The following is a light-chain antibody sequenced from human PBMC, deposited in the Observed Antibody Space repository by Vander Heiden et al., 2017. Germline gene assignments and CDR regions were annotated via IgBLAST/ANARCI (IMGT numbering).Light chain of an antibody. V-gene: IGLV1-44*01. CDR2: NNN. J-gene: IGLJ1*01. CDR3: AAWDDSHYV. Sequence: QSVRLQPPSASGNPGQRDTISCSGSSSNVGSETVSWFQQLPGTAPKLLIYNNNERPSGVPDRFSGSKSGTSASLAISGLQSEDEADYYCAAWDDSHYVFGTGTKVTVL. CDR1: SSNVGSET.